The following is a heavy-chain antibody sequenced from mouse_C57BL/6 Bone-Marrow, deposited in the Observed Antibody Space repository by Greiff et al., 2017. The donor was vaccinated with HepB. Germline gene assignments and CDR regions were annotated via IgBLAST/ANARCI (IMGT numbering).Heavy chain of an antibody. J-gene: IGHJ4*01. V-gene: IGHV1-64*01. Sequence: QVQLQQPGAELVKPGASVKLSCKASGYTFTSYWMHWVKQRPGQGLEWIGMIHPNSGSTNYNEKFKSKATLTVDKSSSTAYMQLSSLTSEDSAVYYCALIYYYGSSYVYAMDYWGQGTSVTVSS. D-gene: IGHD1-1*01. CDR3: ALIYYYGSSYVYAMDY. CDR1: GYTFTSYW. CDR2: IHPNSGST.